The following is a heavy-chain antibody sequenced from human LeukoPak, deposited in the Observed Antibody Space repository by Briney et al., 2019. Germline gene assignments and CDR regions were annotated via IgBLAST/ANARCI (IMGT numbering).Heavy chain of an antibody. J-gene: IGHJ4*02. CDR1: GFTFSSCA. Sequence: GGSLRLSCAASGFTFSSCAMSWVRQAPGKGLEWVSAISGSGGSTYYADSVKGRFTISRDNSKNTLYLQMNSLRAEDTAVYYCASRAPYYYRPRIDYWGQGTLVTVSS. D-gene: IGHD3-10*01. CDR2: ISGSGGST. CDR3: ASRAPYYYRPRIDY. V-gene: IGHV3-23*01.